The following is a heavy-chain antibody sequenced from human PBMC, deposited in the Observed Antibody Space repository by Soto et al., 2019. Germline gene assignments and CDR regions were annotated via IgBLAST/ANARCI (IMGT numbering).Heavy chain of an antibody. J-gene: IGHJ4*02. CDR1: GFIFNRYA. CDR3: ARDLNAGLADY. D-gene: IGHD6-13*01. V-gene: IGHV3-30*15. CDR2: ISYDGSSQ. Sequence: QVQLVQSGGGVVQPGKSLRLSCAASGFIFNRYAFHWVRQAPGKGLEWVAQISYDGSSQYYGDSVKGRFTISRDNSNNTLFLHISSLRPEDTAVYYCARDLNAGLADYWGQGTLVTVSS.